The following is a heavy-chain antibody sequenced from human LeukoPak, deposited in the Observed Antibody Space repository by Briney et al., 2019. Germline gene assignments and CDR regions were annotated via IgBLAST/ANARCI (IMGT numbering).Heavy chain of an antibody. D-gene: IGHD6-13*01. V-gene: IGHV1-2*02. CDR2: INPNSGGT. CDR3: ARNQYGAAAAPNGFDY. J-gene: IGHJ4*02. Sequence: VASVKVSCKASGYTFTGYYMHWVRQAPGQGLEWMGWINPNSGGTNYAQKFQGRVTMTRDTSISTAYMELSRLRSDDTAVYYCARNQYGAAAAPNGFDYWGQGTLVTVSS. CDR1: GYTFTGYY.